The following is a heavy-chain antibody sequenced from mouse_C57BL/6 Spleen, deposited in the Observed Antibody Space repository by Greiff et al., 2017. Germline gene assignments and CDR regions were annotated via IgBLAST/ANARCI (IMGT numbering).Heavy chain of an antibody. J-gene: IGHJ3*01. Sequence: EVKLEESGAELVKPGASVKLSCTASGFNIKDYYMHWVKQRTEQGLEWIGRIDPEDGETKYAPKFPGKATITADTSSNTAYLQLSSLTSEDTAVYYCALMVTWFAYWGQGTLVTVSA. CDR1: GFNIKDYY. CDR3: ALMVTWFAY. D-gene: IGHD2-3*01. CDR2: IDPEDGET. V-gene: IGHV14-2*01.